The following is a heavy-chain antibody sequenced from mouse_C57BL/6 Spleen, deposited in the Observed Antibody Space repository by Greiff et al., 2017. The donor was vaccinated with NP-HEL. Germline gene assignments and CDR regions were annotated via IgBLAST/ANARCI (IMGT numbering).Heavy chain of an antibody. Sequence: EVQRVESGPELVKPGASVKIPCKASGYTFTDYNMDWVKQSHGKSLEWIGDINPNNGGTIYNQKFKGKATLTVDKSSSTAYMELRSLTSEDTAVYYCAREGLNWYFDVWGTGTTVTVSS. CDR3: AREGLNWYFDV. CDR2: INPNNGGT. V-gene: IGHV1-18*01. J-gene: IGHJ1*03. D-gene: IGHD2-4*01. CDR1: GYTFTDYN.